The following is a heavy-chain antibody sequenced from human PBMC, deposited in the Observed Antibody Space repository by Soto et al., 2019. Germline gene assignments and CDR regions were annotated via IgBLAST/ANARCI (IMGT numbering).Heavy chain of an antibody. CDR2: MNPNSGDT. Sequence: QVQLVQSGAEVKKPGASVKVSCKASGNTFTNYDINWVRQATGQGLEYLGWMNPNSGDTAYVQKFQGRVTMTWDTSITTAYMELRSRRSEDTAVYFCARGVKYGAYARWFDPGAREPWSPSPQ. CDR1: GNTFTNYD. V-gene: IGHV1-8*01. D-gene: IGHD4-17*01. CDR3: ARGVKYGAYARWFDP. J-gene: IGHJ5*02.